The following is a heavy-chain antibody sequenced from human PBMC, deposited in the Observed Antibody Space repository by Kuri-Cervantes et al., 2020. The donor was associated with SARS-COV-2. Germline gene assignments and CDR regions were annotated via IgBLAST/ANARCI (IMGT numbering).Heavy chain of an antibody. Sequence: LTCAASVFTSTNAWMYWVRQAPGKGLEWVGRIKSKTDGGTADYAAPVKGRFTISRDDSKNTLYLQMNSLKTEDTAVYYCTTVGTGYSYGFDYYGMDVWVQGTTVTVSS. CDR3: TTVGTGYSYGFDYYGMDV. J-gene: IGHJ6*02. D-gene: IGHD5-18*01. V-gene: IGHV3-15*07. CDR2: IKSKTDGGTA. CDR1: VFTSTNAW.